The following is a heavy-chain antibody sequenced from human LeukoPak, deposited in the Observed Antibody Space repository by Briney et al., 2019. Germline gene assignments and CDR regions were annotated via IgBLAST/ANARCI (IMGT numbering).Heavy chain of an antibody. CDR1: GFTFSSYW. CDR2: IKQDGSEK. Sequence: PGGSLRLSCAASGFTFSSYWMSWVRQAPGKGLEWVANIKQDGSEKYYVDSVKGRFTISRDNAKNSLYLQMNSLRAEDTAVYYCARDRHTAVVYYYYMDVWGTGTTVTVSS. J-gene: IGHJ6*03. CDR3: ARDRHTAVVYYYYMDV. D-gene: IGHD5-18*01. V-gene: IGHV3-7*01.